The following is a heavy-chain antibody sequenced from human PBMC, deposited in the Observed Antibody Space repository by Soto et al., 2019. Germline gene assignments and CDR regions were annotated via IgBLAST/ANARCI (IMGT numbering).Heavy chain of an antibody. V-gene: IGHV3-30-3*01. J-gene: IGHJ4*02. Sequence: QVQLVESGGGVVQPGRSLRLSCAASGFTFSSYAMHWVRQAPGKGLEWVAVISFDGSNKYYADSVKGRFTISRDNYKNTLYLQMNSLRAEDTAVYYCARARVWLQSGGTFDYWGQGTLVTVSS. CDR1: GFTFSSYA. CDR3: ARARVWLQSGGTFDY. D-gene: IGHD5-12*01. CDR2: ISFDGSNK.